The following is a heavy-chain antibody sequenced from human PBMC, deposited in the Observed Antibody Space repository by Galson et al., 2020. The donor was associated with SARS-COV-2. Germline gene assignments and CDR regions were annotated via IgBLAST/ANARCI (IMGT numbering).Heavy chain of an antibody. CDR2: IYYSGST. D-gene: IGHD3-22*01. CDR3: ARVQYYYDSSGYQRYDAFDI. CDR1: GGSISSSSYY. Sequence: SETLSLTCTVSGGSISSSSYYWGWIRQPPGKGPEWIGSIYYSGSTYYNPSLKSRVTISVDTSKNQFSLKLSSVTAADTAVYYCARVQYYYDSSGYQRYDAFDIWGQGTMVTVSS. V-gene: IGHV4-39*01. J-gene: IGHJ3*02.